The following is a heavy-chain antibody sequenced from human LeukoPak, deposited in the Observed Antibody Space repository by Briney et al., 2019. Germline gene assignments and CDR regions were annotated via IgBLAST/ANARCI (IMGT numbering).Heavy chain of an antibody. V-gene: IGHV1-69*05. Sequence: SVKVSCKASGYTFTGYYMHWVRQAPGQGLEWMGGIIPIFGTANYAQKFQGRVTITTDESTSTAYMELSNLRSEDTAVYYCARDPQGGDFWSGYYGDWGQGTLVTVSS. CDR3: ARDPQGGDFWSGYYGD. D-gene: IGHD3-3*01. CDR1: GYTFTGYY. J-gene: IGHJ4*02. CDR2: IIPIFGTA.